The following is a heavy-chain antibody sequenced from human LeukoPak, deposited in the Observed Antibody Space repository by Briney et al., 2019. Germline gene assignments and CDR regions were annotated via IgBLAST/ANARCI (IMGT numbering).Heavy chain of an antibody. Sequence: GGSLRLSCAASGFTFSSFGMHWVRQAPGKGLEWVAVIYYDGSNKYYADSVKGRFTISRDNSKNTLYLQMNSLGPEDTAVYYCARGRGANWGYSDYWGQGTLVTVSS. CDR1: GFTFSSFG. CDR3: ARGRGANWGYSDY. CDR2: IYYDGSNK. D-gene: IGHD7-27*01. V-gene: IGHV3-33*01. J-gene: IGHJ4*02.